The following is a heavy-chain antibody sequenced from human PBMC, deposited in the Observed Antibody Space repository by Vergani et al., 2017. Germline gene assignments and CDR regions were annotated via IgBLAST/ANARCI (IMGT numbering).Heavy chain of an antibody. CDR2: ISAYNGNT. CDR1: GYTFTSYG. Sequence: QVQLVQSGAEVKKPGASVKVSCKASGYTFTSYGISWVRQAPGQGLEWMGWISAYNGNTNYAQKLQGRVTMTTDTSTSTAYMELRSLRSYDTAVYCCARGYWVYGSGVTFFDYWGQGTLVTVSS. D-gene: IGHD3-10*01. J-gene: IGHJ4*02. CDR3: ARGYWVYGSGVTFFDY. V-gene: IGHV1-18*01.